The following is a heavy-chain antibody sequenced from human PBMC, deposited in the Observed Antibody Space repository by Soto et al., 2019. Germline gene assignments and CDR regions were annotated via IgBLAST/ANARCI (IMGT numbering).Heavy chain of an antibody. V-gene: IGHV4-39*01. D-gene: IGHD2-15*01. J-gene: IGHJ4*02. CDR3: LRQAVVDTNRVLY. CDR2: IYYSGST. CDR1: GGSISSSSYY. Sequence: PSETLSLTCTVSGGSISSSSYYWGWIRQAPGKGLEWIGSIYYSGSTYYNPSLKSRVTISVDTSKNQFSLKLSSVTAADTAVYYCLRQAVVDTNRVLYWRQGIMVTVPS.